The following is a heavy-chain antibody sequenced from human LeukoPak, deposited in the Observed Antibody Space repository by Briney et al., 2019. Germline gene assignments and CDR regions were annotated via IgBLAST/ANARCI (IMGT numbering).Heavy chain of an antibody. CDR1: GFTFSSYA. J-gene: IGHJ3*02. Sequence: GGSLRLSCAASGFTFSSYAMSWVRQAPGKGLEWVSAISGSGGSTYYADSVKGRFTISRDNSKNTLYLQMNSLRAEDTAVYYCASPEDDSGGYYYGAFDIWGQGTMVTVSS. V-gene: IGHV3-23*01. CDR2: ISGSGGST. CDR3: ASPEDDSGGYYYGAFDI. D-gene: IGHD3-22*01.